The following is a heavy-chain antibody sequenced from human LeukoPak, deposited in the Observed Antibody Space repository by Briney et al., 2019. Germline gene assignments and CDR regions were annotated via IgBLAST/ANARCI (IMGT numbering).Heavy chain of an antibody. CDR1: GFTFRIYA. CDR2: ISYDGSNI. D-gene: IGHD6-13*01. V-gene: IGHV3-30*04. Sequence: VRALILSCAGTGFTFRIYAMHWVRQAPGKGLEGDAAISYDGSNIYYADSVKGRFKISRDNSKTTLYLQMNSMSTEATAVYYCVRLTAARRRTDFDIWGQGTLVTVSS. J-gene: IGHJ4*02. CDR3: VRLTAARRRTDFDI.